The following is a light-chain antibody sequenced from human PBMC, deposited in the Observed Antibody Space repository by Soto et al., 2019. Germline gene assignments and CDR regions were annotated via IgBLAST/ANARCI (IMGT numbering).Light chain of an antibody. J-gene: IGKJ1*01. CDR3: QRFGSSPPWT. V-gene: IGKV3-20*01. CDR1: QSVNSDY. CDR2: GAS. Sequence: EIVLTQSPGTLSLSPGERATLSCRASQSVNSDYLAWYQQKPGQPPRLLIFGASSRATGIPDRFSGSGSDTDYTLTISRLEPEDFGVYYCQRFGSSPPWTFGQGTKVDIK.